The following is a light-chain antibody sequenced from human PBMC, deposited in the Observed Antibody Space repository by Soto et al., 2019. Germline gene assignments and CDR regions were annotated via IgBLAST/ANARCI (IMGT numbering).Light chain of an antibody. CDR1: QNIATY. Sequence: DIQLTQSPSSLSASVGDRVTITCRTSQNIATYLLWYQQKPGEAPKLLIYSASILQRGVPSRFSGSGSGTDFSLTISSLQPEDFATYYCQQSYSTLYTFGKGTKVDIK. J-gene: IGKJ2*01. CDR2: SAS. CDR3: QQSYSTLYT. V-gene: IGKV1-39*01.